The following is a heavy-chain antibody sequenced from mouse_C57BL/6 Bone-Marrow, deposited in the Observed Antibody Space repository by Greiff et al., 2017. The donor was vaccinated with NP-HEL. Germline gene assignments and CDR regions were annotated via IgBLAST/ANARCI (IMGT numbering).Heavy chain of an antibody. CDR2: IDPSDSYT. CDR3: ARITTVVAMYFDV. V-gene: IGHV1-69*01. J-gene: IGHJ1*03. CDR1: GYTFTSYW. D-gene: IGHD1-1*01. Sequence: VQLQQPGAELVMPGASVKLSCKASGYTFTSYWMHWVKQRPGQGLEWIGEIDPSDSYTNYNQKFKGKSTLTVDKSSSTAYMQLSSLTSEDSAVYYCARITTVVAMYFDVWGTGTTVTVSS.